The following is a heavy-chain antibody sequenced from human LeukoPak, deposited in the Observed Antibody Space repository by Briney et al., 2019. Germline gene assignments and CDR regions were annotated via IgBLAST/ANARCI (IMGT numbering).Heavy chain of an antibody. J-gene: IGHJ4*02. CDR2: IYTSGST. CDR1: GGSISSGSYY. Sequence: PSETLSLTCTVSGGSISSGSYYWSWIRQPAGKGLEWIGRIYTSGSTNYNPSLMSRVTISVDTSKNQFSLKLSSVTAADTAVYYCARAPKYYYDSSGYSYYYFDYWGQGTLVTVSS. CDR3: ARAPKYYYDSSGYSYYYFDY. D-gene: IGHD3-22*01. V-gene: IGHV4-61*02.